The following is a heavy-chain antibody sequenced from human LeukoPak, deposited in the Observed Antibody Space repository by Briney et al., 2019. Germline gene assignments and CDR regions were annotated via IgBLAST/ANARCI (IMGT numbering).Heavy chain of an antibody. J-gene: IGHJ4*02. CDR1: GFTVSSNY. D-gene: IGHD3-9*01. V-gene: IGHV3-53*01. CDR2: MYSGGSK. CDR3: ARDPGILTGYDY. Sequence: PGGSLRLSCAASGFTVSSNYMSWVRQAPGKGLEWVSVMYSGGSKYYADSVRGRFTISRDNSKNTLYLQMNSLRAEDTAVYYCARDPGILTGYDYWGQGTLVTVSS.